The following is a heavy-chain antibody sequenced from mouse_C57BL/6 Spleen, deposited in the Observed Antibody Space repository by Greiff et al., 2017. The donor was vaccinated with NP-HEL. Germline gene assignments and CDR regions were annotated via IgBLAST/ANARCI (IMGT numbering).Heavy chain of an antibody. CDR1: GFTFSDYG. J-gene: IGHJ1*03. V-gene: IGHV5-17*01. CDR3: ARKITTVVDWYFDV. Sequence: EVKLMESGGGLVKPGGSLKLSCAASGFTFSDYGMHWVRQAPEKGLEWVAYISSGSSTIYYADTVKGRFTISRDNAKNTLFLQMTSLRSEDTAMYYCARKITTVVDWYFDVWGTGTTVTVSS. CDR2: ISSGSSTI. D-gene: IGHD1-1*01.